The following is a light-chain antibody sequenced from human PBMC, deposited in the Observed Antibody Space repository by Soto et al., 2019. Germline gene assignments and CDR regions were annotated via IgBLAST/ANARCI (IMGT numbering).Light chain of an antibody. V-gene: IGKV1-39*01. CDR3: QQSYNSPQT. CDR2: AAS. J-gene: IGKJ1*01. Sequence: DIQMTQSPSSLSASVADRVTITCRASQTISTYLNWYQQKPGKAPKLLIYAASSLQSGVPSRFSGSGSGTDFTLTISSLQPEDFATYSCQQSYNSPQTFGQGTKVDIK. CDR1: QTISTY.